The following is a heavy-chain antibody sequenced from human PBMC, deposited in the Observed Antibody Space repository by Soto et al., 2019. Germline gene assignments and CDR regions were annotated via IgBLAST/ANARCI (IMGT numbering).Heavy chain of an antibody. V-gene: IGHV1-2*02. CDR2: INPLSGDT. D-gene: IGHD1-26*01. J-gene: IGHJ4*02. CDR3: ARQQDRGIVGAGFAF. CDR1: EYTFTAYY. Sequence: ASVKVSCKASEYTFTAYYIHWVRQAPGQGLEWMGWINPLSGDTTYAQKFQGRVTMTGDTSMGTAYMELSSLLSDDRAVYYFARQQDRGIVGAGFAFWGQGTLVTVSS.